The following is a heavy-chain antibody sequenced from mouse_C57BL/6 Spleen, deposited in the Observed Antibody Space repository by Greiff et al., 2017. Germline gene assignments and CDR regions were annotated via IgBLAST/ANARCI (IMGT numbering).Heavy chain of an antibody. CDR2: IYPRSGNT. CDR3: ARWERGYFDY. J-gene: IGHJ2*01. D-gene: IGHD4-1*01. Sequence: QVQLQQSGAELARPGASVKLSCKASGYTFTSYGISWVKQRTGQGLEWIGEIYPRSGNTYYNEKFKGKATLTADKSSSTAYMELRSLTSEDSAVYFCARWERGYFDYGGQGTTLTVSS. CDR1: GYTFTSYG. V-gene: IGHV1-81*01.